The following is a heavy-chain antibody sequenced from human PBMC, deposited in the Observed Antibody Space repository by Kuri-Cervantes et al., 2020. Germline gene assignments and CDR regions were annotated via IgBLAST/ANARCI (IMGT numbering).Heavy chain of an antibody. V-gene: IGHV1-2*04. Sequence: ASVKVSCKASGYTFTGYYMHWVRQAPGQGLEWMGWINPNSGGTNYAQKFQGWVTMTRDTSISTAYMELSRLRSDDTAVYYCARHKRYMTTPEWFDPWGRGTLVTVSS. D-gene: IGHD1-1*01. J-gene: IGHJ5*02. CDR2: INPNSGGT. CDR1: GYTFTGYY. CDR3: ARHKRYMTTPEWFDP.